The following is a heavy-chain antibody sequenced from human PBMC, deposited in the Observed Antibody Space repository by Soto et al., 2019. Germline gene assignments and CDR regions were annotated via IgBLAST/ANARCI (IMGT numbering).Heavy chain of an antibody. CDR3: DSVPGP. J-gene: IGHJ5*02. Sequence: QRQLQESGSGLVKPSLTLSLTCAVSGGSISSGGCSWSWIRQATGKGMEWIGYIYPSGSTYYNPSHNSRITLSVDRTKNQSSLTLISETAADTAVYDCDSVPGPWGQGTLVTVSS. CDR2: IYPSGST. CDR1: GGSISSGGCS. D-gene: IGHD2-2*01. V-gene: IGHV4-30-2*01.